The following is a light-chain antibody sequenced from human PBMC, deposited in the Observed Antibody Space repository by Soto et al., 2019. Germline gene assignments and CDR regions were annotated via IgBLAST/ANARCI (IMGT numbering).Light chain of an antibody. CDR2: EVS. V-gene: IGLV2-8*01. J-gene: IGLJ1*01. Sequence: QSVLTQPPSASGSPGQSVTISSTGTSSDVGGYNYVSWYQQHPGKAPKLMIYEVSKRPSGVPDRFSGSKSGNTASLTVSGLQAEDDVDYYCSSNAGTPKRVFATGTTVPV. CDR1: SSDVGGYNY. CDR3: SSNAGTPKRV.